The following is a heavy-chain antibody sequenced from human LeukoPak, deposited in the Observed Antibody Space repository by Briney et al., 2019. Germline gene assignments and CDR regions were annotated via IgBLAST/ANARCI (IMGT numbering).Heavy chain of an antibody. CDR1: GGTFSRYA. D-gene: IGHD6-13*01. J-gene: IGHJ4*02. Sequence: SVKVSCKASGGTFSRYAISWVRQAPGQGLEWMGGITPIFGIPNYAQKFQGRVTITADESTSTAYMELSSLRFEDTAVYYCATTSPSSSWYRIQFDYWGQGTLVTVSS. CDR3: ATTSPSSSWYRIQFDY. V-gene: IGHV1-69*13. CDR2: ITPIFGIP.